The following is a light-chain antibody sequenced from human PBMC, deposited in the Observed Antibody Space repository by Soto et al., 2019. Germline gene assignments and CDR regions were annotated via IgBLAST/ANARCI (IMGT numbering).Light chain of an antibody. CDR3: QQLNSYPFT. CDR1: QGISSY. CDR2: AAS. Sequence: DIQLTQSPSFLSASVGDRVTITCRASQGISSYLAWYQQKPGKVPKLLIYAASTLQSGVPSMFSGSGSGTEFTLTISSLQPEDFATYYCQQLNSYPFTFGGGTKVEIK. J-gene: IGKJ4*01. V-gene: IGKV1-9*01.